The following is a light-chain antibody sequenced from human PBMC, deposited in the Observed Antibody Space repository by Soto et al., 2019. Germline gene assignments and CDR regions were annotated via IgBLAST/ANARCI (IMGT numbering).Light chain of an antibody. CDR1: QSVSSN. J-gene: IGKJ5*01. V-gene: IGKV3D-15*01. CDR3: QQYNNWPSIT. Sequence: EIVLTQSPATLSLSPGERATLSCRVSQSVSSNLAWYQQKPGQAPRLLIYGASTRATGIPARFSGSGSGTEFTLTISGLQSEDFAVYYCQQYNNWPSITFGQGTRLEIK. CDR2: GAS.